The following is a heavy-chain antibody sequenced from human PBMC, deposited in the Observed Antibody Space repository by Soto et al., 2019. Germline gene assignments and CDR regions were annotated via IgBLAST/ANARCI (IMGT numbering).Heavy chain of an antibody. D-gene: IGHD2-15*01. CDR2: IKSKSDGGTT. V-gene: IGHV3-15*07. J-gene: IGHJ3*02. CDR3: TTERSGAFHI. Sequence: EVLLVESGGGLVQPGGSLRLSCAASGFTFSNDWMNWVRQPPGKGLEWVGFIKSKSDGGTTGYTAPVKGRFTISRDDSKNTLYLQMNSLKTEDTAVYYCTTERSGAFHIWGQGTMVTVSS. CDR1: GFTFSNDW.